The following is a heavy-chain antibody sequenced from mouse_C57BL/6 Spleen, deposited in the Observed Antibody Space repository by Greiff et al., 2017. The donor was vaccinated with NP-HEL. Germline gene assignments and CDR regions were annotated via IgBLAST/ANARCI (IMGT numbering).Heavy chain of an antibody. CDR3: ARSLYGSSFAY. J-gene: IGHJ3*01. CDR1: GYTFTDYN. V-gene: IGHV1-18*01. Sequence: EVQLQQSGPELVKPGASVKIPCKASGYTFTDYNMDWVKQSHGKSLEWIGDINPNNGGTIYNQKFKGKATLTVDKSSSTAYMELRSLTSEDTAVYYCARSLYGSSFAYWGQGTLVTVSA. D-gene: IGHD1-1*01. CDR2: INPNNGGT.